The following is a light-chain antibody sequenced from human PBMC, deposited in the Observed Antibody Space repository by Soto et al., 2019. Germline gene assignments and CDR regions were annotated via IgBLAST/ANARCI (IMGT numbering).Light chain of an antibody. V-gene: IGLV2-14*01. J-gene: IGLJ1*01. CDR3: SSYITSGTLFV. CDR2: DVS. CDR1: TSDVGDYNY. Sequence: QSVLTQPASVSGSPGQSITISCTGATSDVGDYNYVSWYQQHQDKAPKLMIYDVSDRPSGVSDRLSGSKSGNTASLTISGLQAEDEADYYCSSYITSGTLFVFGTGTKVTVL.